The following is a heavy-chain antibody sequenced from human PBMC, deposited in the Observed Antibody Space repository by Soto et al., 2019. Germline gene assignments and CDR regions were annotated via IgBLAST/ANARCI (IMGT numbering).Heavy chain of an antibody. J-gene: IGHJ4*02. D-gene: IGHD3-22*01. CDR2: INAGNGNT. CDR1: GYTFTSYA. V-gene: IGHV1-3*01. CDR3: ARDVRYYYDSSGWDY. Sequence: ASVKVSCKASGYTFTSYAMHWVRQAPGQRLEWMGWINAGNGNTKYSQKFQGRVTITRDTSASTAYMELSSLRSEDTAVYYCARDVRYYYDSSGWDYWGQGTLVTVSS.